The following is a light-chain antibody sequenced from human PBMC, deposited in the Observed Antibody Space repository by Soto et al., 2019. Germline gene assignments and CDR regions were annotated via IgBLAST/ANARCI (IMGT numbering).Light chain of an antibody. J-gene: IGKJ1*01. CDR1: QSVNYN. CDR2: GAS. CDR3: QQANSFPRT. V-gene: IGKV3-15*01. Sequence: EVVMTQSPATLSVSPGERATLSCRASQSVNYNLAWYQQKRGQAPRLLIYGASTRATGIPARFSGSGSGTEFTLTIRTLQSEDFATYYCQQANSFPRTFGQGTKVEIK.